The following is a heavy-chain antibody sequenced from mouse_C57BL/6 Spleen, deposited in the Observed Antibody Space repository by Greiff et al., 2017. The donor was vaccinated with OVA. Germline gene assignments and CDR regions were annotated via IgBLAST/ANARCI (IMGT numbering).Heavy chain of an antibody. CDR3: ARGGSPLSHYYYEGYAMDD. CDR1: GYAFTNYL. V-gene: IGHV1-54*01. D-gene: IGHD1-1*01. CDR2: INPGSGGT. Sequence: QVHVKQSGAELVRPGTSVKVSCKASGYAFTNYLIEWVKQRPGQGLEWIGVINPGSGGTNYNEKFKGKATLTADKSSSTAYMQLSSLTSEDSAVYFCARGGSPLSHYYYEGYAMDDWGQGTSVTVSS. J-gene: IGHJ4*01.